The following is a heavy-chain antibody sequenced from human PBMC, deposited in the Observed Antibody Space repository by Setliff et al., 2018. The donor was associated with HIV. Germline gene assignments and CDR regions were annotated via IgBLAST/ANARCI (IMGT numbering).Heavy chain of an antibody. Sequence: SETLSLTCAVYGGSFNDYYWGWVRQAPGKGLEWIGSIFYSGDAHYNPSLKRRVTISVDTSKNQFSLKLSSVTAADTAVYYCARERSALLWKNWFDPWGQGTLVTVSS. CDR1: GGSFNDYY. V-gene: IGHV4-34*12. J-gene: IGHJ5*02. CDR3: ARERSALLWKNWFDP. D-gene: IGHD3-10*01. CDR2: IFYSGDA.